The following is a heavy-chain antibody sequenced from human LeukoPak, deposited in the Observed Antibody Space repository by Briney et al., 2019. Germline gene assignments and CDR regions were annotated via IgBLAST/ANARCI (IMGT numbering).Heavy chain of an antibody. D-gene: IGHD2-2*01. V-gene: IGHV1-69*13. CDR3: ASNLLYCSSTSCYFDY. CDR2: IIPIFGTA. Sequence: SVKVSCKTSGGTFSSYAISWVRQAPGQGLEWMGGIIPIFGTANYAQKFQGRLTITADESTSTAYMELSSLRSEDTAVYYCASNLLYCSSTSCYFDYWGQGTLVTVSS. J-gene: IGHJ4*02. CDR1: GGTFSSYA.